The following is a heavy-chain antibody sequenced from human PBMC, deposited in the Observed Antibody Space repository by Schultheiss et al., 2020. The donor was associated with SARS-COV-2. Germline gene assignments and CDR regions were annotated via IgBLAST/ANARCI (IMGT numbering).Heavy chain of an antibody. Sequence: GESLKISCAASGFTFSSYEMNWVRQAPGKGLEWVSYISSSGSTIYYADSVKGRFTISRDNAKNSLYLQMNSLRAEDTAVYYCARNPGYSSSWRVPREEAFDIWGQGTMVTVSS. J-gene: IGHJ3*02. V-gene: IGHV3-48*03. CDR1: GFTFSSYE. CDR2: ISSSGSTI. CDR3: ARNPGYSSSWRVPREEAFDI. D-gene: IGHD6-6*01.